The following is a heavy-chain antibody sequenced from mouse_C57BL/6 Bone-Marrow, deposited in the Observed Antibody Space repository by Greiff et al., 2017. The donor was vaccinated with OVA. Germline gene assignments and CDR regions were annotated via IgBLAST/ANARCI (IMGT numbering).Heavy chain of an antibody. D-gene: IGHD4-1*01. J-gene: IGHJ2*01. CDR3: AREVGRY. Sequence: EVQLQQSGPELVKPGASVKISCKASGYSFTGYYMNWVKQSPEKSLEWIGEINPSTGGTTYNQKFKAKATLTVDTSSSTAYMQLKSLTSEDSAVYYCAREVGRYWGQGTTLTVSS. CDR2: INPSTGGT. CDR1: GYSFTGYY. V-gene: IGHV1-42*01.